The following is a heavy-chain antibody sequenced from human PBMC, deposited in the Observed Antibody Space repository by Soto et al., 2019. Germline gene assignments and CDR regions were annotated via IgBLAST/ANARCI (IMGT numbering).Heavy chain of an antibody. Sequence: EVQLVESGGGLVQPGGSLRLSCEASAFTLSSYWMSWVRQAPGKGLEWVANIKPDGSEQYYVDSVKGRFTISRDNTKNSLYLQRSTLRPEDTAIYDCARDYEFGFAMWGQGTLVTVSS. CDR2: IKPDGSEQ. CDR3: ARDYEFGFAM. V-gene: IGHV3-7*01. D-gene: IGHD3-22*01. J-gene: IGHJ3*02. CDR1: AFTLSSYW.